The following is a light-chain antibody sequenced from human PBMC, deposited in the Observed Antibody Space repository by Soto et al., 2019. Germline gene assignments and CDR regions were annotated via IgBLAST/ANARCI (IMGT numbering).Light chain of an antibody. Sequence: DIVMTQSPESLAVSLGERANINCKSSQSVLYSSNNKNYLNWYQQKPGQPPKLLIYWASIRESGVPDRFSGSGSGTDFTLTISSVQAEDVAVYYCQQYYDSPLTFGQGTDWRL. J-gene: IGKJ5*01. V-gene: IGKV4-1*01. CDR1: QSVLYSSNNKNY. CDR2: WAS. CDR3: QQYYDSPLT.